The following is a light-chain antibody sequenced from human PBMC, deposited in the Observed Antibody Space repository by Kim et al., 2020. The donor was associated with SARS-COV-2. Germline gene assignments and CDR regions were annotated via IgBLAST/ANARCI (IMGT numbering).Light chain of an antibody. Sequence: SSELTQDPAVYVAWGQTVRITCQGDSLRSYYATWYQQKSGQAPVLVFYGKDKRPSGIPDRFSGSSSGSTASPTITGAQAADEAHYYCKSRDSRGSVVFGGGTKVTVL. J-gene: IGLJ2*01. CDR3: KSRDSRGSVV. CDR1: SLRSYY. V-gene: IGLV3-19*01. CDR2: GKD.